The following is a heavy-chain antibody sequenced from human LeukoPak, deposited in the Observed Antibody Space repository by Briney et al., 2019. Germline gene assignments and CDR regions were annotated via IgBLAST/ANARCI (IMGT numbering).Heavy chain of an antibody. CDR3: AASNIYSSGYLNY. V-gene: IGHV1-58*02. CDR1: GFTFTSSA. CDR2: IVVGSGNT. J-gene: IGHJ4*02. Sequence: SVKLSCKASGFTFTSSAMQWVRQARGQRLEWIGWIVVGSGNTNYAQKFQERVTITRDMSTSTAYMELSSLRSEDTAVYYCAASNIYSSGYLNYWGQGTLVTVSS. D-gene: IGHD3-22*01.